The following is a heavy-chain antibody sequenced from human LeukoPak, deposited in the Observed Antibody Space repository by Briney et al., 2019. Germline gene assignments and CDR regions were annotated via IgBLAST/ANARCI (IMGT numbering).Heavy chain of an antibody. CDR1: GFTVSSNY. Sequence: GGSLRLSCAASGFTVSSNYMSWVRQAPGKGLEWVSVIYSGGSTYYADSVKGRFTISRDNSKNTLYLQMNSLRAEDTAVYYCAREPNSGYDLANWFDPWGQGTLVTVSS. CDR3: AREPNSGYDLANWFDP. V-gene: IGHV3-66*01. D-gene: IGHD5-12*01. J-gene: IGHJ5*02. CDR2: IYSGGST.